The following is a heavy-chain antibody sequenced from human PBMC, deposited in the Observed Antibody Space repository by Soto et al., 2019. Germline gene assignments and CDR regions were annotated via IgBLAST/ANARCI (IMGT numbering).Heavy chain of an antibody. CDR2: ISAYNGNT. CDR3: ARVLSFEDPGYYDILTGYYTWHWFDP. J-gene: IGHJ5*02. V-gene: IGHV1-18*01. D-gene: IGHD3-9*01. CDR1: GYTFTSYG. Sequence: ASVKVSCKASGYTFTSYGISWVRQAPGQGLEWMGWISAYNGNTNYAQKLQGRVTMTTDTSTSTAYMELRSLRSDDTAVYYCARVLSFEDPGYYDILTGYYTWHWFDPWGQGTLVTVSS.